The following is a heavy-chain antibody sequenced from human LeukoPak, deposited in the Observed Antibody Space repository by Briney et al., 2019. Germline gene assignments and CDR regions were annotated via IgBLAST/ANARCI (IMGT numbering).Heavy chain of an antibody. CDR1: GGSISNYY. CDR3: ARSLDTAMDHDY. J-gene: IGHJ4*02. Sequence: SETLSLTCTVSGGSISNYYWSWIRQPPGKGLEWIGYIYSSGSTNYNPSLKSRVTISVDTSKNQFSLKLSSVTAADTAVYYCARSLDTAMDHDYWGQGTLVTVSS. CDR2: IYSSGST. V-gene: IGHV4-59*12. D-gene: IGHD5-18*01.